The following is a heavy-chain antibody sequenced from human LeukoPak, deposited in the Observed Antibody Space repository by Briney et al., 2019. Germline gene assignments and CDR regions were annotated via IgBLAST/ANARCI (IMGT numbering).Heavy chain of an antibody. J-gene: IGHJ4*02. CDR2: INHSGST. CDR1: GGSFSGYY. V-gene: IGHV4-34*01. CDR3: ARGHSWIQLWSPHYFDY. Sequence: SETLSLTCAVYGGSFSGYYWSWIRQPPGKGLEWIGEINHSGSTNYNPSLKSRVTISVDTSKNQFSLKLSSVTAADTAVYYCARGHSWIQLWSPHYFDYWSQGTLVTVSS. D-gene: IGHD5-18*01.